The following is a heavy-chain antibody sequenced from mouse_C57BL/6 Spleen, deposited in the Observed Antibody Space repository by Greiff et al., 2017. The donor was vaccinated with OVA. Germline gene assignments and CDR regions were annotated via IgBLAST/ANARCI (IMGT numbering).Heavy chain of an antibody. CDR1: GFTFSSYA. V-gene: IGHV5-4*01. J-gene: IGHJ4*01. CDR3: AREGYGSSPMDY. Sequence: EVKLMESGGGLVKPGGSLKLSCAASGFTFSSYAMSWVRQTPEKRPEWVATISDGGSYTYYPDNVKGRFTISRDNAKNNLYLQMSHLKSEDTAMYYCAREGYGSSPMDYWGQGTSVTVSS. D-gene: IGHD1-1*01. CDR2: ISDGGSYT.